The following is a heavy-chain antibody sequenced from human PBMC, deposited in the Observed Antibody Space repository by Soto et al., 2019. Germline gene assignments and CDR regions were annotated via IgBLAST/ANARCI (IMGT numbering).Heavy chain of an antibody. CDR2: IIPIFGTA. CDR3: ARGRVNGGYSGYEFFY. Sequence: QVQLVQSGAEVKKPGSSVNVSCKASGGTFSSYAIRWVRQAPGPGLEWLGGIIPIFGTANYAQKFQGRVTITADESTSTAYMELSSLRSEDTAVYYCARGRVNGGYSGYEFFYWGQGTLVTVSS. D-gene: IGHD5-12*01. CDR1: GGTFSSYA. J-gene: IGHJ4*02. V-gene: IGHV1-69*01.